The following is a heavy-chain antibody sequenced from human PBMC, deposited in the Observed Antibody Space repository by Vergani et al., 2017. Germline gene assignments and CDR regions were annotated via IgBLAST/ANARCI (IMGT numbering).Heavy chain of an antibody. CDR1: GGSISSGGYY. CDR2: IYYSGNT. V-gene: IGHV4-31*03. Sequence: QVQLQESGPGLVKPSQSLSLTCTVSGGSISSGGYYWSWIRQPPGKGLEWIGYIYYSGNTYYNPSLKSRVTISVDTSKNQFSLRLSSVTAADTAVYYCGRGRTEGWMPHWGQGTLVTVAS. CDR3: GRGRTEGWMPH. D-gene: IGHD5-12*01. J-gene: IGHJ4*02.